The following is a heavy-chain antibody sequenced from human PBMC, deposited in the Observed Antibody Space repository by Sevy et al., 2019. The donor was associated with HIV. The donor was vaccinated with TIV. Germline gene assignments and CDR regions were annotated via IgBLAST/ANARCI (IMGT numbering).Heavy chain of an antibody. V-gene: IGHV4-4*07. CDR2: IDTRGDT. CDR3: SRDVAIRGVFPTFYYHYYMDV. J-gene: IGHJ6*03. D-gene: IGHD3-10*01. CDR1: GASISNYY. Sequence: SETLSLTCTVSGASISNYYWSWIRQPAGKGLEWIGRIDTRGDTHYNPSLKGRVTLSLDTSQKHFSLMLTSVIAADTAVYYFSRDVAIRGVFPTFYYHYYMDVWGKGTTVTVSS.